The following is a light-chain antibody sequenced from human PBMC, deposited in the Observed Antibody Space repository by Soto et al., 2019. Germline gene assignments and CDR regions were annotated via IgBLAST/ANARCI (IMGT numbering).Light chain of an antibody. Sequence: QSAPTQPPSASGSPGQAVTISCTGTSSDVGAHGYVSWYQQNPGKAPKLILYEVSKRPSGVPDRFSGSKSGNTASLTVSGLQAEDEANYYCSSYAGGNNWVFGGGTKVTVL. V-gene: IGLV2-8*01. CDR3: SSYAGGNNWV. CDR1: SSDVGAHGY. J-gene: IGLJ3*02. CDR2: EVS.